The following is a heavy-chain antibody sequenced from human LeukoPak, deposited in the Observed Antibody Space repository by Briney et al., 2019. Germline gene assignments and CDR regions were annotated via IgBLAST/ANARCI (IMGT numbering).Heavy chain of an antibody. CDR3: ARDRTHSGSYDDY. CDR2: ISSSSSTI. V-gene: IGHV3-48*01. J-gene: IGHJ4*02. D-gene: IGHD1-26*01. Sequence: GGSLRLSCAASGFTFSSYSMNWVRQAPGKGLEWVSYISSSSSTIYYADSVKGRFTISRDNAKNSLYLQMNSLRAEDTAVYYCARDRTHSGSYDDYWGQGTLVTVSS. CDR1: GFTFSSYS.